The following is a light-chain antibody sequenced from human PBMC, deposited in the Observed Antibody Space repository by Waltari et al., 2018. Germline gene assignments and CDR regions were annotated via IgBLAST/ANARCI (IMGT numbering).Light chain of an antibody. J-gene: IGKJ1*01. CDR1: QSVSKD. CDR3: QKYGTLPAT. CDR2: DAS. V-gene: IGKV3-20*01. Sequence: DIVLTQSPGTLSLSPGERATLSCRASQSVSKDLAWYQQKPGQAPRLLIYDASTRSTGIPDRFSGSGWGTDFSLTISRLEPEDCAVYYCQKYGTLPATFGQGTKVQ.